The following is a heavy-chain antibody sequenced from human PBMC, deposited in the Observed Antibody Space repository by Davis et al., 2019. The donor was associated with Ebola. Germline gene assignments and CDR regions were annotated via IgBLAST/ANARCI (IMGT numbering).Heavy chain of an antibody. CDR2: IIHDGSKT. CDR1: GFTFSSYA. D-gene: IGHD6-6*01. V-gene: IGHV3-30-3*01. CDR3: ATAARHPSDYDFNY. Sequence: GGSLRLSCAASGFTFSSYAMHWVRQAPGKGLEWVAVIIHDGSKTYYADSVKGRFTISRDNSKITLYLQMDSLRAEDTAVYYCATAARHPSDYDFNYWGQGTLVTVSS. J-gene: IGHJ4*02.